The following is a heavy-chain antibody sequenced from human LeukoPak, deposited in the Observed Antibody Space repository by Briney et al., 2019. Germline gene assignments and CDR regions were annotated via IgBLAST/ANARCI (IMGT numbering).Heavy chain of an antibody. CDR1: GGSISSYY. CDR2: IYYSGST. Sequence: SETLSLTCTVSGGSISSYYWSWIRQPPGKGLEWIGYIYYSGSTNYNPSLKSRVTISVDTSKNQFSLKLSSVTAADTAVYYCARQKGGYCLDNWFDPWGQGTLVTVSS. CDR3: ARQKGGYCLDNWFDP. D-gene: IGHD3-22*01. J-gene: IGHJ5*02. V-gene: IGHV4-59*08.